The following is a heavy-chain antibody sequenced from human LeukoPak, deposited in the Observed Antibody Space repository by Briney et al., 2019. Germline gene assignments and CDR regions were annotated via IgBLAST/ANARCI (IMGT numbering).Heavy chain of an antibody. CDR2: IGISSTTF. D-gene: IGHD2-21*01. V-gene: IGHV3-48*01. Sequence: AGFLSFSCAASGFTFSSYSMNWLRQAPGQELEGVSYIGISSTTFSYTDSVRGRFTISSDNAKTSIYLQMNSLKAEDMAVYYCAKDLHYSLDHCGQGALVTVSS. CDR3: AKDLHYSLDH. CDR1: GFTFSSYS. J-gene: IGHJ4*02.